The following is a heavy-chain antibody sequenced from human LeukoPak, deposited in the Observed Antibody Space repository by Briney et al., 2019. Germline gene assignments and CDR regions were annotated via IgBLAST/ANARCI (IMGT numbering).Heavy chain of an antibody. CDR1: GGTFSSYA. Sequence: GASVKVSCKASGGTFSSYAISWVRQAPGQGLEWMGRIIPTLGIANYAQKFQGRVTITADKSTSTAYMELRSLRSEDTAVYYCARDLSSGYYYGYWGQGTLVTVSS. CDR2: IIPTLGIA. CDR3: ARDLSSGYYYGY. D-gene: IGHD3-22*01. V-gene: IGHV1-69*04. J-gene: IGHJ4*02.